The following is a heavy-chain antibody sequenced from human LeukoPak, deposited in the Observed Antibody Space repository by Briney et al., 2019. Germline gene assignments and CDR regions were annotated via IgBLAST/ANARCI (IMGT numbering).Heavy chain of an antibody. D-gene: IGHD3-16*01. CDR1: GGTFSSYA. Sequence: ASVKVSCKASGGTFSSYAISWVRQAPGQGLEWMGGIIPIFGTANYAQKFQGRVTITADESTSTAYMELSSLRSEDTAVYYCARDQGLPGGGYFDYWGQGTLVTVSS. CDR3: ARDQGLPGGGYFDY. J-gene: IGHJ4*02. V-gene: IGHV1-69*13. CDR2: IIPIFGTA.